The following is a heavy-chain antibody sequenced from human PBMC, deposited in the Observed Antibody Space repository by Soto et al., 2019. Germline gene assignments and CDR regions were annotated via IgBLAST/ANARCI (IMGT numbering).Heavy chain of an antibody. CDR1: GYTFTSYD. Sequence: GASVKVSCKASGYTFTSYDINWVRQATGQGLEWMGWMNPNSGNTGYAQESQGRVTMTRNTSISTAYMELSSLRSEDTAVYYCASNYYDSSLRAFDIWGQGTMVTVSS. CDR2: MNPNSGNT. V-gene: IGHV1-8*01. D-gene: IGHD3-22*01. J-gene: IGHJ3*02. CDR3: ASNYYDSSLRAFDI.